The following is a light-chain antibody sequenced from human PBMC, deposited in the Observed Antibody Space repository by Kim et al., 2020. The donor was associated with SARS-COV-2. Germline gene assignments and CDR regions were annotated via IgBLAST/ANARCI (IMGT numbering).Light chain of an antibody. V-gene: IGLV2-14*03. Sequence: GQSITISCTGTSSDVGGHNFVSWYQQHPGRAPKLLIYDVIKRPSGVSDRFSGSKSGNTASLTVSGLQAEDEADYYCNSYTSSTTFVFGGGTKLTVL. J-gene: IGLJ2*01. CDR2: DVI. CDR1: SSDVGGHNF. CDR3: NSYTSSTTFV.